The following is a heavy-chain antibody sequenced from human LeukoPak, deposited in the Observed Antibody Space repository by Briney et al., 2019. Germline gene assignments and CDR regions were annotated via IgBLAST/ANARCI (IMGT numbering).Heavy chain of an antibody. Sequence: PSETLSLTCTVSGGSISSYYWSWIRQPPGKGLEWIGYIYYSGSTNYNPSLKSRVTISVDTSKNQFSLKLSSVTAADTAVYYCARDIVGATIRAFDIWGQGTMVTVSS. D-gene: IGHD1-26*01. V-gene: IGHV4-59*08. CDR3: ARDIVGATIRAFDI. CDR1: GGSISSYY. J-gene: IGHJ3*02. CDR2: IYYSGST.